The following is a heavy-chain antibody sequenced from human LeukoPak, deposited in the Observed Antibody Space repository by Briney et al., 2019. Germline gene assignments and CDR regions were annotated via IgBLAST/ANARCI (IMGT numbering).Heavy chain of an antibody. D-gene: IGHD3-22*01. J-gene: IGHJ4*02. Sequence: GGSLRLSCAASGFTFSSYWMSWVRQAPGKGLEWVANIKQDGSQKYYVDSVKGRFTISRDNSKNTLYLQMNSLRAEDTAVYYCARDPFNYYDSSGYGDYWGQGTLVTVSS. V-gene: IGHV3-7*01. CDR2: IKQDGSQK. CDR1: GFTFSSYW. CDR3: ARDPFNYYDSSGYGDY.